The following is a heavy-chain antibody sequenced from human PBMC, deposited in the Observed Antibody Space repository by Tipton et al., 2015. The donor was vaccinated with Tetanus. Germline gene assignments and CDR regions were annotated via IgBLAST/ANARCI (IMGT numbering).Heavy chain of an antibody. Sequence: LRLSCAVYGGSFSGYYWSWIRQPPGKGLEWIGEINHSGSTNYNPSLKSRVTISVDTSKNQFSLKLSSVTAADTAVYYCARSRYPDYWGQGTLVTVSS. CDR3: ARSRYPDY. V-gene: IGHV4-34*01. CDR1: GGSFSGYY. D-gene: IGHD2-2*02. J-gene: IGHJ4*02. CDR2: INHSGST.